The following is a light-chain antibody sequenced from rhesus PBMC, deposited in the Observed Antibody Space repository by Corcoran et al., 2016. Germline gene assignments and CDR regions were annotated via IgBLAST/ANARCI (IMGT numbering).Light chain of an antibody. CDR1: ENVNNY. CDR2: KAS. V-gene: IGKV1-74*01. Sequence: DIQMTQSPSSLSASVGDRVTITCRASENVNNYLNWYQPKPGKAPKVLIYKASTLQSGVPSRFSGSGSGTDYTFTISRLQPEDGATYYCQHGYGTPLTFGRGTKVELK. J-gene: IGKJ4*01. CDR3: QHGYGTPLT.